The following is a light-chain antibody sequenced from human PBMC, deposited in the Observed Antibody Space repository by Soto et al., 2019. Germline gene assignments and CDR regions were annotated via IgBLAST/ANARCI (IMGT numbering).Light chain of an antibody. J-gene: IGLJ3*02. CDR1: SSDVGTYNL. CDR2: ESS. Sequence: QSVLTQPASVSGSPGQSITISCTGTSSDVGTYNLVSWYQQYPGKAPKLIIFESSERPSGVSNRFSGSNSDNTASLTISGLQPEDEADYYCCSYAGRSTWVFGGGTKLTVL. CDR3: CSYAGRSTWV. V-gene: IGLV2-23*01.